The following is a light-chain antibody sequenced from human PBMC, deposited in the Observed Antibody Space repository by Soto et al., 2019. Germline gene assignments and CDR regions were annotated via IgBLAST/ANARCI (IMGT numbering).Light chain of an antibody. CDR2: WAS. CDR3: HHCDSTPFT. CDR1: QSVLYTSNNKNY. Sequence: DIVLTQSPDSLAVSLGERATINCKSSQSVLYTSNNKNYLAWYQQKPGQPPNLLIYWASTRESGVPDRFSGSGSGTDFTLTISSLQAEDVAVYYSHHCDSTPFTFGPGTKLDIK. V-gene: IGKV4-1*01. J-gene: IGKJ3*01.